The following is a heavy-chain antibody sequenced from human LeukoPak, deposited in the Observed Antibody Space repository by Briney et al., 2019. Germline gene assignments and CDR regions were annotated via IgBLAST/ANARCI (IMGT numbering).Heavy chain of an antibody. D-gene: IGHD4-17*01. J-gene: IGHJ4*02. V-gene: IGHV3-74*01. CDR3: ASQADSAYGDYN. CDR1: GFTYSRYW. Sequence: PGGSLRLSCAASGFTYSRYWMHWVRQVPGKGLVWVARIKGDESYTFYADSVKGRFTISRDNAENTLYLQMNSLRAEDTAVYYCASQADSAYGDYNWGQGTLVTVSS. CDR2: IKGDESYT.